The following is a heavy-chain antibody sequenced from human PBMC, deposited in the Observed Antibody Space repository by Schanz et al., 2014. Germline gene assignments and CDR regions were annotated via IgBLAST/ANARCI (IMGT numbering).Heavy chain of an antibody. CDR2: IGTAGDT. CDR1: GFSTRNHD. Sequence: VQLVESGGGLVQPGGSLRLSCAASGFSTRNHDMHWVRQATGAGLEWVSAIGTAGDTFYLDSVKGRFTISRDSPKNTLYLQMNSLRAEDTALYYCARDSGPYYDKSMDVWGQGTTXAVSS. CDR3: ARDSGPYYDKSMDV. J-gene: IGHJ6*02. D-gene: IGHD3-9*01. V-gene: IGHV3-13*04.